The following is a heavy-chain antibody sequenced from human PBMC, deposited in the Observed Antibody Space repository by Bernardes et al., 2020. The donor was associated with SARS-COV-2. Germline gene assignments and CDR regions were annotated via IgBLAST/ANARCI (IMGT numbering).Heavy chain of an antibody. CDR1: GFTFPLYT. J-gene: IGHJ6*02. CDR2: ISYGGVEK. D-gene: IGHD3-3*01. Sequence: GGSLRLSCVASGFTFPLYTMHWARQAPGRGLEWVAVISYGGVEKFYADSVKGRFTISRDNAKNSLYLQMNSLRAEDTAVYYCARDRLGITIFGGVYYYGMDVWGQGTTVTVSS. V-gene: IGHV3-30*03. CDR3: ARDRLGITIFGGVYYYGMDV.